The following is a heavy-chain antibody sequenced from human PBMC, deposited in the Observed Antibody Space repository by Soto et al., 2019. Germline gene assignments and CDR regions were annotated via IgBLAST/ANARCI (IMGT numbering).Heavy chain of an antibody. D-gene: IGHD1-7*01. CDR2: IYPGDSDT. Sequence: EVQLVQSGAEVKKPGESLKISCKGSGYSFTSYWIGWVRQMPGKGLEWMGIIYPGDSDTRYSPSFQGQVTISADKSISTAYLQWSSLKASDTAMYYCARVRGDLKYNWNYDSRYYGMDVWGQGTTVTVSS. CDR1: GYSFTSYW. J-gene: IGHJ6*02. CDR3: ARVRGDLKYNWNYDSRYYGMDV. V-gene: IGHV5-51*01.